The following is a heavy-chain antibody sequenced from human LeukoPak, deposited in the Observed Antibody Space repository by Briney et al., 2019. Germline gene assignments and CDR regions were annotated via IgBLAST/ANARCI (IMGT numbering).Heavy chain of an antibody. Sequence: SETLSLTCTVSGGFISGSDYYWSWIRQPPGRGLEWIGYSYYSGSTYFNPSLKSRAAISLDTSKNHFSLRLSSVTAADTAVYYCARGGRTGITIFGIEYYFDYWGQGTLVTVSS. CDR2: SYYSGST. J-gene: IGHJ4*02. CDR1: GGFISGSDYY. V-gene: IGHV4-30-4*01. CDR3: ARGGRTGITIFGIEYYFDY. D-gene: IGHD3-3*01.